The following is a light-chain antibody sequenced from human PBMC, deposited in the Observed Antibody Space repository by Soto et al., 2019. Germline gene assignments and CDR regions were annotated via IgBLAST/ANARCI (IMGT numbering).Light chain of an antibody. Sequence: DIQLTQSPSFLSASEGDRVTIACRASQGIGNLLAWYQQKPGKGPKLLICFASTLQSAVPSRFTGSGSGTEFTLTISSLQPEDFGTYYCQQFNSYPRTFGQGTKVEIK. J-gene: IGKJ1*01. V-gene: IGKV1-9*01. CDR3: QQFNSYPRT. CDR1: QGIGNL. CDR2: FAS.